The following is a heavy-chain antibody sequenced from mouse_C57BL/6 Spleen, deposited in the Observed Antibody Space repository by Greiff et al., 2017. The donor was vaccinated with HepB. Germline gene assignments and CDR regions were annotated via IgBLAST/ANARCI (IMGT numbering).Heavy chain of an antibody. CDR2: INPYNGGT. D-gene: IGHD2-5*01. V-gene: IGHV1-19*01. CDR1: GYTFTDYY. CDR3: ASKGYSNYGAMDY. Sequence: VQLQQSGPVLVKPGASVKMSCKASGYTFTDYYMNWVKQSHGKSLEWIGVINPYNGGTSYNQKFKGKATLTVDKSSRTAYMELNSLTSEDSAVYYCASKGYSNYGAMDYWGQGTSVTVSS. J-gene: IGHJ4*01.